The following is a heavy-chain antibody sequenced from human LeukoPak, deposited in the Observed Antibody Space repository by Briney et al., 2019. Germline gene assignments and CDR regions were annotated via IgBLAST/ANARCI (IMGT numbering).Heavy chain of an antibody. CDR2: INHSGST. V-gene: IGHV4-34*01. J-gene: IGHJ4*02. CDR1: GGSFSGYY. CDR3: ARHKRAGWYLMMVGATGGYFDY. D-gene: IGHD1-26*01. Sequence: SETLSLTCAVYGGSFSGYYWSWIRQPPGKGLEWIGEINHSGSTNYNPSLKSRVTISVDTSKNQFSLKLSSVTAADTAVYYCARHKRAGWYLMMVGATGGYFDYWGQGTLVTVSS.